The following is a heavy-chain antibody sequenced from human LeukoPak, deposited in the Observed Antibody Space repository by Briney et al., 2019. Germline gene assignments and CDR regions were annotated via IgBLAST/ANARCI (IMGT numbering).Heavy chain of an antibody. V-gene: IGHV4-38-2*01. CDR1: GYSINSGYY. CDR3: ARSAYCSAGSCYREFDY. J-gene: IGHJ4*02. Sequence: SETLSLTCAVSGYSINSGYYWGWIRQPPGKGLEWIGSIYHSGSTYYNPSLKSRVTISVDTSKNQYSLKLSSVTAADTAVYYCARSAYCSAGSCYREFDYWGQGTLVTVSS. D-gene: IGHD2-15*01. CDR2: IYHSGST.